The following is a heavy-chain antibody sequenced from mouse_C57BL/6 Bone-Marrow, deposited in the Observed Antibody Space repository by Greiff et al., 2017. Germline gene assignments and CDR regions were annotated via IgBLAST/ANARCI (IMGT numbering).Heavy chain of an antibody. CDR1: GYTFTSYW. J-gene: IGHJ3*01. CDR3: AISLYFGSSFSPVAY. CDR2: IHPNNGST. D-gene: IGHD1-1*01. Sequence: QVQLQQPGAELVKPGASVKLSCKASGYTFTSYWMHWVKQRPGQGLEWIGMIHPNNGSTNYNEKFKSKDTLTVDQSSSTAYMNLRSLTSEDSAVYYFAISLYFGSSFSPVAYWGQGTLVTVSA. V-gene: IGHV1-64*01.